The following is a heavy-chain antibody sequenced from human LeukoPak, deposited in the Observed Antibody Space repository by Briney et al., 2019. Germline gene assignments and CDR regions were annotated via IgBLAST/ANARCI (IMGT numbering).Heavy chain of an antibody. D-gene: IGHD6-13*01. CDR1: GGTFSSYA. CDR3: AREPVAAAAPYGWFDP. CDR2: IIPIFGTA. Sequence: SVKVSCKASGGTFSSYAISWVRQAPGQGLEWMGGIIPIFGTANYAQRFQGRVTITTDESTSTAYMELSSLRSEDTAVYYCAREPVAAAAPYGWFDPWGQGTLVTVSS. V-gene: IGHV1-69*05. J-gene: IGHJ5*02.